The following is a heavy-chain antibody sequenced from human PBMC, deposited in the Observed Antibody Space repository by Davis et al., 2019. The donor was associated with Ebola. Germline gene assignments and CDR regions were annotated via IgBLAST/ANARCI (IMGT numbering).Heavy chain of an antibody. Sequence: ASVKVSCKASGGTFSSYAINWVRQATGQGLEWMGWMNPNSGNTGYAQKFQGRVTMTRNTSISTAYMELSSLRSEDTAVYYCARDRTYSSSWGGYYYGMDVWGQGTTVTVSS. CDR2: MNPNSGNT. V-gene: IGHV1-8*02. D-gene: IGHD6-13*01. J-gene: IGHJ6*02. CDR3: ARDRTYSSSWGGYYYGMDV. CDR1: GGTFSSYA.